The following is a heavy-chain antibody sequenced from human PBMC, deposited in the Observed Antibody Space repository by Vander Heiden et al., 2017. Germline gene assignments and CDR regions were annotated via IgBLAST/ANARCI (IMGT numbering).Heavy chain of an antibody. CDR2: IGTAAET. CDR1: GFTFSSYD. CDR3: ARVAYGDNAFDS. D-gene: IGHD4-17*01. V-gene: IGHV3-13*01. Sequence: EVQLVESGGGLVQPGGSLRLSCAASGFTFSSYDMHWVRQGTGKGLEWVSTIGTAAETYYLDSVKGRFTISRDNAKNSLYLQMNSLRAGDTAVYYCARVAYGDNAFDSWGQGSLVTVSS. J-gene: IGHJ4*02.